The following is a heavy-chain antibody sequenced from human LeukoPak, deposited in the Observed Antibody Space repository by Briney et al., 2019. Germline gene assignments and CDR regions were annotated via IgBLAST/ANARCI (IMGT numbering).Heavy chain of an antibody. Sequence: GGSLRLSCAASGFTVSNNYMSWVRQASGKGLEWVSVLYSDGSTYYADSVKGRLTISRDDSKNTLYLQMSSLRAEDTAVYYCARDLLHGMDVWGQGTTVTVSS. CDR1: GFTVSNNY. CDR3: ARDLLHGMDV. CDR2: LYSDGST. D-gene: IGHD1-26*01. J-gene: IGHJ6*02. V-gene: IGHV3-53*01.